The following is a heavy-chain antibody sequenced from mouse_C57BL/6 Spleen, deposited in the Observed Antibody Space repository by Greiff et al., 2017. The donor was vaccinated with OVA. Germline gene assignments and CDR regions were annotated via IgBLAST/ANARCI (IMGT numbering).Heavy chain of an antibody. Sequence: VQLQQPGTELVKPGASVKLSCKASGYTFTSYWMPWVKQRPGQGLEWIGNINPGNGGTHYNEKFKSKATLTVDKSSSTAYMQLSSLTYENSAVYDYAGDYGSSLWYFDDWGTGTTVTVSS. D-gene: IGHD1-1*01. J-gene: IGHJ1*03. V-gene: IGHV1-53*01. CDR3: AGDYGSSLWYFDD. CDR1: GYTFTSYW. CDR2: INPGNGGT.